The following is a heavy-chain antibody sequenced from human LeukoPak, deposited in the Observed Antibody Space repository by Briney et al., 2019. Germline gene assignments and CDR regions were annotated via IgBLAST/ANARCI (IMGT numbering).Heavy chain of an antibody. CDR3: ARLILGGSGWHNNWFDP. CDR1: DDSITMYY. CDR2: VDHTGST. V-gene: IGHV4-59*08. J-gene: IGHJ5*02. Sequence: SETLSLTCSVSDDSITMYYWTWIRQPPGKGLEWIGYVDHTGSTNFNPSLNGRVSISRDTTKNQFSLKLSSVTAADTAVYYCARLILGGSGWHNNWFDPWGQGTPVTVSS. D-gene: IGHD6-19*01.